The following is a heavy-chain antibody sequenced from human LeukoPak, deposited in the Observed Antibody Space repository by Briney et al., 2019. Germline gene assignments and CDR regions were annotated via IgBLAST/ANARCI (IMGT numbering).Heavy chain of an antibody. CDR2: INPSGGST. Sequence: ASVKVSCKASGYTFTSYYMHWVRQAPGQGLEWMGLINPSGGSTSYAQKFQGRVTMTRDTSTSTVYMELSSLRSEDTAVYYCATLAYCGGDCYLSYYYYGMDVWGQGTTVTVSS. D-gene: IGHD2-21*02. CDR1: GYTFTSYY. V-gene: IGHV1-46*01. CDR3: ATLAYCGGDCYLSYYYYGMDV. J-gene: IGHJ6*02.